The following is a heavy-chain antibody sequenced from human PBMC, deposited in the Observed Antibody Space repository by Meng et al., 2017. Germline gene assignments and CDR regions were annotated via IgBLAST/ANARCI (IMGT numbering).Heavy chain of an antibody. Sequence: RGAGLTVAEAPPPLSRTSHCSGGSISSVGFSGSWIRQLPGEGLEGIGDVYSIGSTYYYPSLKSLVTISVDTSKNQFSLTLSSVTAADTAVYYCARADRRVGSYGPNWFDHWGQGTLVTVSS. J-gene: IGHJ5*02. CDR3: ARADRRVGSYGPNWFDH. CDR1: GGSISSVGFS. D-gene: IGHD5-18*01. V-gene: IGHV4-31*01. CDR2: VYSIGST.